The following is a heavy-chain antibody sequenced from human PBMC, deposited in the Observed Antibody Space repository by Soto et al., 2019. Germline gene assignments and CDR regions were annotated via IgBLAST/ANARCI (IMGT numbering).Heavy chain of an antibody. J-gene: IGHJ4*02. V-gene: IGHV1-18*01. CDR3: ARSQTPYYYDSSGYYYSY. CDR1: GYTFTSYG. CDR2: ISAYNGNT. Sequence: ASVKVSCKASGYTFTSYGISWVRQAPGQGLEWMGWISAYNGNTNYAQKLQGRVTMTTDTSTSTAYMELRSLRSDDTAVYYCARSQTPYYYDSSGYYYSYWGQGTLVTVCS. D-gene: IGHD3-22*01.